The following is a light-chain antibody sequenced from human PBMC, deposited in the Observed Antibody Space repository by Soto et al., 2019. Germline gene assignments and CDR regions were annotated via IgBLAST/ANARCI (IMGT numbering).Light chain of an antibody. CDR1: SSNIGAGYD. J-gene: IGLJ1*01. V-gene: IGLV1-40*01. CDR2: VNI. Sequence: QSVLTQPPSVSGAPGQRVTISCTGSSSNIGAGYDIHWYQQLPGTAPKLLIYVNINRPSGVPDRFTGSKSGTPASLAITGLQAEDEADYYCQSYDSSLSGYVFGTGTKLTVL. CDR3: QSYDSSLSGYV.